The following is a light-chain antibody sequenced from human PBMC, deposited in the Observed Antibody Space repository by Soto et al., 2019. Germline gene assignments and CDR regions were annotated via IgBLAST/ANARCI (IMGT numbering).Light chain of an antibody. V-gene: IGKV1-17*01. CDR1: QGIRND. CDR2: AAS. CDR3: LQHNSYPPYT. Sequence: DIQMTQSPSSLSASVGDRVTITCRASQGIRNDLGWYQQKPGKAPKRLIYAASSLQSGVLSRFSGSGCATKFTLLISSLQPEDFATYYCLQHNSYPPYTFGQGTKLEIK. J-gene: IGKJ2*01.